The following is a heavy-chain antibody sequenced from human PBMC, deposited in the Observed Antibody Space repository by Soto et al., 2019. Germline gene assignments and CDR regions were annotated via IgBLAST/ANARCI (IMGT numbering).Heavy chain of an antibody. CDR2: IIPIFGTA. CDR3: ARALDCKGGSCYFGWFDP. J-gene: IGHJ5*02. Sequence: SVKVSCKASGGTFSSYAISWVRQAPGQGLEWMGGIIPIFGTANYAQKFQGRVTITADESTSTAYMELSGLRSEDTAVYYCARALDCKGGSCYFGWFDPWGQGTLVTVSS. CDR1: GGTFSSYA. D-gene: IGHD2-15*01. V-gene: IGHV1-69*13.